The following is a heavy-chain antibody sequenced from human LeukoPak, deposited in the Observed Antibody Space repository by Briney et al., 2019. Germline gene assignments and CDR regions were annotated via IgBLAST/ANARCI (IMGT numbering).Heavy chain of an antibody. CDR1: GGSFSGYY. CDR2: INHSGST. J-gene: IGHJ4*02. CDR3: ARKCITIFGVVKGLDY. V-gene: IGHV4-34*01. D-gene: IGHD3-3*01. Sequence: SETLSLTCAVYGGSFSGYYWSWIRQPPGKGLEWIGEINHSGSTNYNPSLKSRVTISVDTSKNQFSLKLSSVTAADTAVYYCARKCITIFGVVKGLDYWGQGTLVTVSS.